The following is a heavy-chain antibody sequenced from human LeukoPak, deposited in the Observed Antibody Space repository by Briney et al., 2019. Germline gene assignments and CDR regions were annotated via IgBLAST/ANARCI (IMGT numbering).Heavy chain of an antibody. CDR2: ISWDGCST. CDR1: AFTFTSYS. Sequence: SLRLSCAPPAFTFTSYSMDCVRHPPGKALEWVCLISWDGCSTYYADSVKGRVTISRDNSKNSLYLQMNSLRAEDTALYYCARSYGSGRYYYYMDVWGKGTTVTVSS. J-gene: IGHJ6*03. CDR3: ARSYGSGRYYYYMDV. D-gene: IGHD3-10*01. V-gene: IGHV3-43D*03.